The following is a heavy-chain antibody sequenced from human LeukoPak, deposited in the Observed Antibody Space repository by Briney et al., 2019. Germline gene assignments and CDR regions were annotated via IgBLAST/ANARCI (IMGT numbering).Heavy chain of an antibody. CDR1: GYTFTSYD. D-gene: IGHD3-22*01. V-gene: IGHV1-8*01. CDR3: AREGVITS. J-gene: IGHJ4*02. CDR2: MNPNTGNT. Sequence: ASVTVSCKSSGYTFTSYDINWVRQATTQGLEWMGWMNPNTGNTGYRQQFQGRVTMTRNTSISTGYMGLSSLRSEDTAVYYCAREGVITSWGQGTLVTVSS.